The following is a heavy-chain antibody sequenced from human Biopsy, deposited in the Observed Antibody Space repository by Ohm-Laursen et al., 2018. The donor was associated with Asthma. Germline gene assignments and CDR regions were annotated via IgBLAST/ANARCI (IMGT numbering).Heavy chain of an antibody. CDR1: GGSITSFY. CDR2: INHSGST. J-gene: IGHJ5*02. Sequence: SQTLSLTWTVSGGSITSFYWSWIRQPPGKGLEWIGEINHSGSTNYNPSLKSRVTISVDTSKNQFSLKLSSVTAADTAVYYCARAGQCSSTSCYNPGWFDPWGQGTLVTVSS. V-gene: IGHV4-34*01. D-gene: IGHD2-2*01. CDR3: ARAGQCSSTSCYNPGWFDP.